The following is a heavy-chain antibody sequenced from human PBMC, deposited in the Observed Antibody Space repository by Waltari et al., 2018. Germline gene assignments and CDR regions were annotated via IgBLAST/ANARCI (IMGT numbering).Heavy chain of an antibody. V-gene: IGHV4-39*07. J-gene: IGHJ5*02. CDR2: IYYSGAT. Sequence: QVQLQESGPGLVKSSETLSLTCTVSGGSISRSGYYWGWVRQPPGKGLEWIANIYYSGATYYSPSLRRRATISLDTSNNQFSLRLTSVTAADTAVYHCARALAPKWFDPWGRGTLVTVSS. CDR3: ARALAPKWFDP. CDR1: GGSISRSGYY.